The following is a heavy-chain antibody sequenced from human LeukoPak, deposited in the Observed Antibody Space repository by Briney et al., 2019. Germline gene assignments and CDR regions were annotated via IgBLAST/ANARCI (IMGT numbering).Heavy chain of an antibody. J-gene: IGHJ6*02. CDR3: ARHQLLYRDDYYYGMDV. Sequence: GESLKISCKGSGYSFTSYWIGWVRQMPGKGLEWMGIIYPGDSDTRYSPSFQGQVTISADKSISTAYLQWSSLKASDTATYYCARHQLLYRDDYYYGMDVWGQGTTVTVSS. CDR1: GYSFTSYW. CDR2: IYPGDSDT. V-gene: IGHV5-51*01. D-gene: IGHD2-2*02.